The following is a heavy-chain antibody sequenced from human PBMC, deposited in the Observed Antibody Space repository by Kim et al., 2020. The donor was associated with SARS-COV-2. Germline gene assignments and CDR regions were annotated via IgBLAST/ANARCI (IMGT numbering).Heavy chain of an antibody. Sequence: SVKVSCKASGGTFSSYAISWVRQAPGQGLEWMGGIIPIFGTANYAQKFQGRVTITADESTSTAYMELSSLRSEDTAVYYCARDRVSRIVVVPAAPGAFDIWGQGTMVTVSS. CDR3: ARDRVSRIVVVPAAPGAFDI. D-gene: IGHD2-2*01. CDR1: GGTFSSYA. V-gene: IGHV1-69*13. J-gene: IGHJ3*02. CDR2: IIPIFGTA.